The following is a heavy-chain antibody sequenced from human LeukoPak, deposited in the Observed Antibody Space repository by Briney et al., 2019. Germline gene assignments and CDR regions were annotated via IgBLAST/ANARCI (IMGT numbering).Heavy chain of an antibody. CDR2: IIPILGIA. CDR3: ARGTIFGVLTGYMDV. CDR1: GGTFSSYA. Sequence: GASVKVSCKASGGTFSSYAISWVRQAPGQGLEWMGRIIPILGIANYAQKFQGRVTMTRNTSISTAYMELSSLRSEDTAVYYCARGTIFGVLTGYMDVWGKGTTVTVSS. D-gene: IGHD3-3*01. J-gene: IGHJ6*03. V-gene: IGHV1-69*04.